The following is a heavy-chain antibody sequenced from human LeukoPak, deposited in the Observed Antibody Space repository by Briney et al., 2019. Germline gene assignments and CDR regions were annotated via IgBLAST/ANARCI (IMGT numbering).Heavy chain of an antibody. J-gene: IGHJ4*02. CDR2: ITPFNGNR. CDR1: GYTFKNYG. V-gene: IGHV1-18*01. D-gene: IGHD2-15*01. Sequence: ASVKVSCKASGYTFKNYGISWVRLAPGVGLEWLGWITPFNGNRIYAWKFQDRVTMNTDTSTNTADLELRGLTSDDTAIYYCARDDCSGGTCSVAFDFWGQGTHVTVAS. CDR3: ARDDCSGGTCSVAFDF.